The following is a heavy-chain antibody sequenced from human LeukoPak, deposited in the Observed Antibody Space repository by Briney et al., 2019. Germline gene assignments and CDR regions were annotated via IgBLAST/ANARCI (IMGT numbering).Heavy chain of an antibody. J-gene: IGHJ3*02. CDR2: IKQDGSEK. CDR1: GFTFSSYW. D-gene: IGHD3-16*02. CDR3: ARATNDYVWGSYRLNAFDI. V-gene: IGHV3-7*01. Sequence: PGGSLRLSCAASGFTFSSYWMSWVRQAPGKGLEWVANIKQDGSEKYYVDSVKGRFTISRDNAKNSLYLQMNSLRAEDTAVYYCARATNDYVWGSYRLNAFDIWGKGTMVTVSS.